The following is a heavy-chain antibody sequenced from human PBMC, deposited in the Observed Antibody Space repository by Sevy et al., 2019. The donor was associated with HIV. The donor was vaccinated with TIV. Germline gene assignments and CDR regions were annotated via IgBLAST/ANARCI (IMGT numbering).Heavy chain of an antibody. D-gene: IGHD1-26*01. CDR2: MSGSGGST. Sequence: GGSLRLSCAASGFTFSSYAMSWVRQAPGKGLEWVSGMSGSGGSTYYADSVKGRFAISRDNSKNILYLQMNSLRAEDTAVYYCAKDRVWELGDAFDIWGQGTMVTVSS. CDR3: AKDRVWELGDAFDI. J-gene: IGHJ3*02. V-gene: IGHV3-23*01. CDR1: GFTFSSYA.